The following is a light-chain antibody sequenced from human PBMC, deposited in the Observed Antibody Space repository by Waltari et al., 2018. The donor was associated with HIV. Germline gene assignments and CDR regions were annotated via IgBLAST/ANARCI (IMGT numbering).Light chain of an antibody. J-gene: IGLJ3*02. CDR3: LTYVSDSGTWK. CDR1: NIDVGNYNL. CDR2: DVP. Sequence: QSPLTQPASVSGNPGQSVTITCTGTNIDVGNYNLVSWYQQHPGNAPKLLIYDVPKRPSGVSSRFSGSKSGYWASLTISGLLTEDESYYYCLTYVSDSGTWKFGGGTYLTV. V-gene: IGLV2-23*02.